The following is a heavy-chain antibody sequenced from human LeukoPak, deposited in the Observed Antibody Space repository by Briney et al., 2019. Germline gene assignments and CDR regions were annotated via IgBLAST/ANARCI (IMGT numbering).Heavy chain of an antibody. CDR1: GFNFSNYA. J-gene: IGHJ3*02. CDR3: ANRPTAGRDDFDI. Sequence: QSGGSLRLSCAASGFNFSNYAMSWVRQAPGKGLEWVSSISGSGGNTYFAAFVKGRFTISRDNSNSTLFLQMNSLRDEDTGVYYCANRPTAGRDDFDIWGQGTMVAVSS. V-gene: IGHV3-23*01. CDR2: ISGSGGNT.